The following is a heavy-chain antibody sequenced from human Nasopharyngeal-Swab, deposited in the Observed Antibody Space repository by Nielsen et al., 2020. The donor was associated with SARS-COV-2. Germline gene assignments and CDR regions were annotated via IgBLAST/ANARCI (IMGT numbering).Heavy chain of an antibody. CDR1: GFTFDDYA. CDR2: ISWNSGST. CDR3: AKTATGTTEDDAFDI. J-gene: IGHJ3*02. Sequence: GGSLRLSCAASGFTFDDYAMHWVRQAPGKGLEWVSGISWNSGSTGYADSVKGRFTISRDNAKNSLYLQMNSLRAEDTALYYCAKTATGTTEDDAFDIWGQGKMVTVSS. V-gene: IGHV3-9*01. D-gene: IGHD1-1*01.